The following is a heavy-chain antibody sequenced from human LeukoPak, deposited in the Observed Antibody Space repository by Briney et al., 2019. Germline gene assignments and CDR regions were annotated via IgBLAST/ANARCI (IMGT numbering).Heavy chain of an antibody. CDR2: IIPIFGTA. V-gene: IGHV1-69*13. D-gene: IGHD5-24*01. Sequence: EASVKVSCKASGYTFTSYDINWVRQAPGQGLEWMGGIIPIFGTANYAQKFQGRVTITADESTSTAYMELSSLRSEDTAVYYCARVGVFVEMATIGGFDYWGQGTLVTVSS. J-gene: IGHJ4*02. CDR1: GYTFTSYD. CDR3: ARVGVFVEMATIGGFDY.